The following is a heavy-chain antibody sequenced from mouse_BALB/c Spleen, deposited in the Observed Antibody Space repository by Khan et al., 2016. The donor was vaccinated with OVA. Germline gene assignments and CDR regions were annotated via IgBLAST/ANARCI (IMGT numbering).Heavy chain of an antibody. D-gene: IGHD2-14*01. Sequence: QVQLKESGAELARPGASVKMSCKASGYTFTTYTIHWVKQRPGQGLGWIGYIIPSTDYTTYNQKFKDKATLTADKSSSTAYMQLSSLTSDDSAVYYGAKEGAYYRSDGWFAYWGQGTLVTVSA. CDR3: AKEGAYYRSDGWFAY. CDR1: GYTFTTYT. CDR2: IIPSTDYT. V-gene: IGHV1-4*01. J-gene: IGHJ3*01.